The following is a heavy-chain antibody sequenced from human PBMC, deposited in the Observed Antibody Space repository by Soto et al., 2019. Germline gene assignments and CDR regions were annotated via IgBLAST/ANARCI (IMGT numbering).Heavy chain of an antibody. J-gene: IGHJ3*02. V-gene: IGHV3-11*01. Sequence: QVQLVESGGGLVKPGGSLRLSCAASGFTFSDYYMSWIRQAPGKGLEWVSYISSSGSTIYCADSVKGRFTISRDNAKNSLYLQMNSLRAEDTAVYYCAGITYYDFWSAVPLDAFDIWGQGTMVTVSS. CDR3: AGITYYDFWSAVPLDAFDI. CDR1: GFTFSDYY. D-gene: IGHD3-3*01. CDR2: ISSSGSTI.